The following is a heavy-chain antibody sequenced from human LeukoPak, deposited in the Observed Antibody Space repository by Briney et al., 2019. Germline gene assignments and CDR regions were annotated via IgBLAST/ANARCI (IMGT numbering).Heavy chain of an antibody. CDR1: GFTFSSYG. D-gene: IGHD4-17*01. CDR3: AKDLPLGIDDYGDYGAFDI. CDR2: IRYDGSNK. Sequence: PGGSLRLSCAASGFTFSSYGMHWVRQAPGKGLEWVAFIRYDGSNKYYADSVKGRFTISRDNSKNTLYLQMNSLRAEDTAVHYCAKDLPLGIDDYGDYGAFDIWGQGTMVTVSS. J-gene: IGHJ3*02. V-gene: IGHV3-30*02.